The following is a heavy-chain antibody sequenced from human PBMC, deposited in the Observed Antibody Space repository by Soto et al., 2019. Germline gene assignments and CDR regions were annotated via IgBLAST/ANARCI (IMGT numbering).Heavy chain of an antibody. CDR2: INPNSGGT. CDR3: AIPPLDKGYSYASVDY. V-gene: IGHV1-2*02. Sequence: AASVKVSCEASGYTFTGYYMHWVRQAPGQGLEWMGWINPNSGGTNYAQKFQGRVTMTRDTSISTAYMELSRLRSDDTAVYYCAIPPLDKGYSYASVDYCGQGPLVTVSS. CDR1: GYTFTGYY. J-gene: IGHJ4*02. D-gene: IGHD5-18*01.